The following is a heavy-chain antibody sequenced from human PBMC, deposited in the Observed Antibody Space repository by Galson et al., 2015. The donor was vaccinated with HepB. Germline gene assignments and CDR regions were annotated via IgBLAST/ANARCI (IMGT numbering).Heavy chain of an antibody. CDR3: ARGSVDGDYVWGSYRPYYYMDV. CDR2: ITPFNGNT. V-gene: IGHV1-45*02. Sequence: SVKVSCKASGYTFTYRYLHWVRQAPGQALEWMGWITPFNGNTNYAQKFQDRVTITRDRSMSTAYMELSSLRSEDTAVYYCARGSVDGDYVWGSYRPYYYMDVWGKGTTVTVSS. D-gene: IGHD3-16*02. CDR1: GYTFTYRY. J-gene: IGHJ6*03.